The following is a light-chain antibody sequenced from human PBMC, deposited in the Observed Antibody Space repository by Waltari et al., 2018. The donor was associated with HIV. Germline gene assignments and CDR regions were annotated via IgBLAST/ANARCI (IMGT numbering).Light chain of an antibody. J-gene: IGKJ3*01. Sequence: IVLTQSTGILSYCPGASAPLSCRASQSVSSSYLAVYQQKPGHAPSLRIYGASSRATSIPDRFSGSGSGTGFTLTISRLEPEDCAAYYCQQYGSSPFTFGPGTKVDIK. CDR1: QSVSSSY. CDR2: GAS. V-gene: IGKV3-20*01. CDR3: QQYGSSPFT.